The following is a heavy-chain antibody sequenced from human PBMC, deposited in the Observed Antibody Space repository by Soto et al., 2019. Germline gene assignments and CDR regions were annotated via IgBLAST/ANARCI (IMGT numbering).Heavy chain of an antibody. CDR2: VTYEETEI. CDR1: GFTFSSCG. CDR3: VKEQSSGYWRTGEY. D-gene: IGHD6-25*01. J-gene: IGHJ4*02. V-gene: IGHV3-30*18. Sequence: QVQLVESGGGVVQPGRSLRLSCAASGFTFSSCGMHWVRQAPGKGLEWVAVVTYEETEIHYADSVKGRFTISRDNSKNMVYLQMDSLRVEATAVYYCVKEQSSGYWRTGEYWGQGTLITVSS.